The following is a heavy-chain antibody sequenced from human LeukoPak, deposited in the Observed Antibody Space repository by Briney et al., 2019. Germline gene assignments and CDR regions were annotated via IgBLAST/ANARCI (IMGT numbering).Heavy chain of an antibody. J-gene: IGHJ4*02. CDR2: IYYSGST. D-gene: IGHD1-26*01. CDR3: AIHVGTHNAQGY. CDR1: GGSISSSSYY. V-gene: IGHV4-39*01. Sequence: SETLSLTCTVSGGSISSSSYYWGWIRQPPGEGLEWIGSIYYSGSTYYNPSLKSRVTISVDTSKNQFSLKLSSVTAADTAVYYCAIHVGTHNAQGYWGQGTLVTVSS.